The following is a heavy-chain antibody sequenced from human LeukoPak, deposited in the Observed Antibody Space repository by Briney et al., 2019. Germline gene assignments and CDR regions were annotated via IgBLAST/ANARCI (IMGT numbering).Heavy chain of an antibody. D-gene: IGHD3-22*01. Sequence: PGGSLRLSCAASEFTFSSYCMTWVRQAPGKGLEWVSGISVSGTSTYDADSGKGRFTISRDNSKNTLYPQMHSLRAEDTAVYYCAKSSIFYDSSGYYVGEKYYFDYWGQGTLVTVSS. CDR2: ISVSGTST. J-gene: IGHJ4*02. V-gene: IGHV3-23*01. CDR1: EFTFSSYC. CDR3: AKSSIFYDSSGYYVGEKYYFDY.